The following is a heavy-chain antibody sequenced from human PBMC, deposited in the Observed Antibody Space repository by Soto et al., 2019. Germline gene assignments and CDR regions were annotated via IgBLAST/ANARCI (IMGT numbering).Heavy chain of an antibody. CDR1: GGSISSYY. D-gene: IGHD3-22*01. Sequence: QVQLQESGPGLVKPSETLSLTCTVSGGSISSYYWSWIRQPPGKGLEWIGYIYYSGSTNYNPSLKSLVTISVATAKNQFSLKLSSVTAADTAVYYCARHYYHDSSGYYYDWFDPWGQGTLVTVSS. CDR2: IYYSGST. J-gene: IGHJ5*02. V-gene: IGHV4-59*01. CDR3: ARHYYHDSSGYYYDWFDP.